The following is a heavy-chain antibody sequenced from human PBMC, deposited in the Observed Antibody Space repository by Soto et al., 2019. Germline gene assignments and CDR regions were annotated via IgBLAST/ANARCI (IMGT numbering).Heavy chain of an antibody. Sequence: QVQLVESGGGVVQPGRSLRLSCAASGFTLSSYVMWWVRQAPGKGLEWVAAISSDGNNKYYTDSVKGRFTISRDNSKDTLYLQMNSLRGEETAVYYCARETGSSGTCGWFDPWGQGTLVTVSS. V-gene: IGHV3-30-3*01. CDR2: ISSDGNNK. CDR3: ARETGSSGTCGWFDP. J-gene: IGHJ5*02. D-gene: IGHD6-19*01. CDR1: GFTLSSYV.